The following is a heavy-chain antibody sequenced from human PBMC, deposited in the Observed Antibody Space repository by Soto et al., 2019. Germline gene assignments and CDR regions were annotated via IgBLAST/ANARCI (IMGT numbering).Heavy chain of an antibody. CDR1: GFTFSSYA. V-gene: IGHV3-23*01. CDR2: ISGSGGST. J-gene: IGHJ6*02. D-gene: IGHD2-2*02. CDR3: AKDYCSSTSCYTYYYGMDV. Sequence: QPGGSLRLSCAASGFTFSSYAMSWVRQAPGKGLEWVSAISGSGGSTYYADSVKGRFTISRDNSKNTLYLQMNSLRAEDTAVYYCAKDYCSSTSCYTYYYGMDVWGQGTTVT.